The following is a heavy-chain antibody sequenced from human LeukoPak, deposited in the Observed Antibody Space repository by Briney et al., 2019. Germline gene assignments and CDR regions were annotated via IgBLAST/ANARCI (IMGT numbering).Heavy chain of an antibody. D-gene: IGHD6-13*01. Sequence: SETLSLTCTVSGGSISSYYWSWIRQPPGKGLEWIGYIYYSGSTNYNPSLKSRVTISVDTSKNQFSLKLSSVTATDTAVYYCVRQGSSWYFWSWFDPWGQGTLVTVSS. CDR3: VRQGSSWYFWSWFDP. J-gene: IGHJ5*02. V-gene: IGHV4-59*08. CDR2: IYYSGST. CDR1: GGSISSYY.